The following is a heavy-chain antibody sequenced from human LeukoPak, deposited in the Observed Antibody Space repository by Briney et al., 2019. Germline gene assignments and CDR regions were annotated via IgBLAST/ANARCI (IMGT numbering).Heavy chain of an antibody. Sequence: PSETLSLTCTVSGGSISSGDYYWSWIRQPPGKGLEWIGYICYSGSTHYNPSLKSRVTISVDTSKNQFSLKLSSVTAADTAVYYCARGGRITMVRGVYLPTQFDYWGQGTLVTVSS. D-gene: IGHD3-10*01. CDR3: ARGGRITMVRGVYLPTQFDY. CDR1: GGSISSGDYY. J-gene: IGHJ4*02. CDR2: ICYSGST. V-gene: IGHV4-30-4*01.